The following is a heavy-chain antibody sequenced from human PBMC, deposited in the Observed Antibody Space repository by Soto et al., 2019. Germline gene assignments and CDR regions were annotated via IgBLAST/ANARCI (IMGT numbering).Heavy chain of an antibody. CDR2: INHCGST. CDR3: ARGGWNYYGSGSYYNGYFDY. Sequence: QVQLQQWGAGLLKPSETLSLTCAVYGGSFSGYYWSWIRQPPGKGLEWIGEINHCGSTNYNPSLKSRVTISVDTSKNQFPLKLSSVTAADTAVYYCARGGWNYYGSGSYYNGYFDYWGQGTLDTVSS. D-gene: IGHD3-10*01. V-gene: IGHV4-34*01. J-gene: IGHJ4*02. CDR1: GGSFSGYY.